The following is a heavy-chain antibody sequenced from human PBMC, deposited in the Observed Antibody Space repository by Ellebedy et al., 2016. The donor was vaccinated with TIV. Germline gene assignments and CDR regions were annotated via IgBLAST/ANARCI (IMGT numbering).Heavy chain of an antibody. D-gene: IGHD6-19*01. Sequence: PGGSLRLSCAASGFTFSGYWMHWVRQAPGKGLVWVSRINGDGTSTAYADSVKGRFTMSRDNAKNTLYLQMNSLRAEDTAVYYCARVEVGRSGPSYGMDVWGQGTSVTVSS. CDR2: INGDGTST. CDR1: GFTFSGYW. J-gene: IGHJ6*02. CDR3: ARVEVGRSGPSYGMDV. V-gene: IGHV3-74*01.